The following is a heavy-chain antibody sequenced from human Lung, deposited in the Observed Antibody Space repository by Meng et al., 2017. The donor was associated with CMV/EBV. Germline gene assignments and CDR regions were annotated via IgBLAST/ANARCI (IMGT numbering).Heavy chain of an antibody. CDR3: ASGTPGRSYCDY. D-gene: IGHD2-15*01. CDR2: FVNYVDT. J-gene: IGHJ4*02. CDR1: GYTLGSYG. Sequence: QVHHWQSGPEVKKPGAPVRVSCKASGYTLGSYGICWVRQAPGRGLEWMGWFVNYVDTYPAPKFQGRVTMTTDTHTNTAFMELRSLTSDDTAVYYCASGTPGRSYCDYWGQGTLVTVSS. V-gene: IGHV1-18*01.